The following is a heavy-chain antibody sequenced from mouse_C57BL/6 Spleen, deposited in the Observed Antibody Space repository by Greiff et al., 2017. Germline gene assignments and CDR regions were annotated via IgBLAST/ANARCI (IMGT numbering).Heavy chain of an antibody. V-gene: IGHV1-42*01. CDR1: GYSFTGYY. D-gene: IGHD2-1*01. Sequence: EVQLQQSGPELVKPGASVKISCKASGYSFTGYYMNWVKQSPEKSLEWIGEINPSTGGTTYNQKFKAKATLTVDKSSSTAYMQLKSLTSEDSAVYYCASNYGNYCFDYWGQGTTLTVSS. J-gene: IGHJ2*01. CDR2: INPSTGGT. CDR3: ASNYGNYCFDY.